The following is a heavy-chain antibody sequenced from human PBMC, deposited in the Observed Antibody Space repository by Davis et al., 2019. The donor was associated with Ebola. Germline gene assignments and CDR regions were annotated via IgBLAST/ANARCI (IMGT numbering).Heavy chain of an antibody. CDR3: ARGFGFWSGSQSGNDAFDI. CDR2: IIPILGIA. V-gene: IGHV1-69*04. CDR1: GGTFSSYA. Sequence: AASVKVSCKASGGTFSSYAISWVRQAPGQGLEWMGRIIPILGIANYAQRFQGRVTITADKSTSTAYMELSSLRSEDTAVYYCARGFGFWSGSQSGNDAFDIWGQGTMVTVSS. J-gene: IGHJ3*02. D-gene: IGHD3-3*01.